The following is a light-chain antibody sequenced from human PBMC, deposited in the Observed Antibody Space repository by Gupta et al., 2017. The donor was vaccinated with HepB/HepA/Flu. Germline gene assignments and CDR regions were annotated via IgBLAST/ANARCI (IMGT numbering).Light chain of an antibody. CDR2: GKN. CDR3: NSRDSSGNHVV. J-gene: IGLJ2*01. Sequence: SSELTQDPAVSVALGPTVRITFQGDSLRSYYASWYQQKPGQAPVLVIYGKNNRPSGIPDRFSGSSSGNTASLTITGAQAEDEADYYCNSRDSSGNHVVFGGGTKLTVL. CDR1: SLRSYY. V-gene: IGLV3-19*01.